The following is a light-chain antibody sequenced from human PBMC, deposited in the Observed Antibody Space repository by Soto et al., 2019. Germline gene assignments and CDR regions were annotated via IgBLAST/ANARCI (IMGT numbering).Light chain of an antibody. V-gene: IGLV3-21*02. J-gene: IGLJ1*01. CDR2: DDR. CDR3: QVWDSSSDHYV. Sequence: SYDLTQPPSVSVAPGQTARITCGENNIGSKGVHWYQQRPGQAPVLVVYDDRDRPSKIPERFSGSNSGNTATLTISRVEAGDEADYYCQVWDSSSDHYVFGTGTKLTVL. CDR1: NIGSKG.